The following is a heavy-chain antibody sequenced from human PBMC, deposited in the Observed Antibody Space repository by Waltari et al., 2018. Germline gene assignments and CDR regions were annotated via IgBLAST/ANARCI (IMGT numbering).Heavy chain of an antibody. CDR2: IYYGGGT. J-gene: IGHJ3*02. CDR3: ARPSRGSGAFDM. Sequence: QLQLQESGPGLVKPSETLSLTCIVSGDSISSSNYYWGWIRQPPGKGLEWIGGIYYGGGTYYNPSLESRVTISVDTSKNQFSLKLSSVTAADTAVYYCARPSRGSGAFDMWGQGTMVTVSS. D-gene: IGHD3-16*01. V-gene: IGHV4-39*07. CDR1: GDSISSSNYY.